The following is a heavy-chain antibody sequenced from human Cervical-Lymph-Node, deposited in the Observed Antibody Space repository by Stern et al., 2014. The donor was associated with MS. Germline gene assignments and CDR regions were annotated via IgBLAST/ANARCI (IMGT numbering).Heavy chain of an antibody. CDR2: IIAIVGIA. CDR1: GGTFSSYT. Sequence: QMQLVQSGAEVKKPGSSVKVSCKASGGTFSSYTITWVRQAPGQGLEWMGRIIAIVGIADYAQKFQGGVTITADKSTSTAYRELSSLRSEDTAVYYCARESTGDAFDIWGQGTMVTVSS. J-gene: IGHJ3*02. D-gene: IGHD3-10*01. V-gene: IGHV1-69*09. CDR3: ARESTGDAFDI.